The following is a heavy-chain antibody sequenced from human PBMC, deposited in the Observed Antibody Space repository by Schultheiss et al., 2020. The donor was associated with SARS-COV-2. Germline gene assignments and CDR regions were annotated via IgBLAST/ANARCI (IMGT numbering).Heavy chain of an antibody. CDR2: IYYSGST. J-gene: IGHJ5*02. V-gene: IGHV4-34*09. CDR1: GGSFSGYY. CDR3: ARGYDSSGYYFDP. Sequence: SQTLSLTCAVYGGSFSGYYWSWIRQPPGKGLEWIGYIYYSGSTYYNPSLKSRVTISVDTSKNQFSLKLSSVTAADTAVYYCARGYDSSGYYFDPWGQGTLVTVSS. D-gene: IGHD3-22*01.